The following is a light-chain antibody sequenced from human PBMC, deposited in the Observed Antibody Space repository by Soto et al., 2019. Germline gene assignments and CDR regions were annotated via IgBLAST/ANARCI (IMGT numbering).Light chain of an antibody. CDR2: GAS. CDR3: QKYDTAPYN. CDR1: QSVIRNY. V-gene: IGKV3-20*01. Sequence: SVLTQSPGTLSLSPGQGATLSCRSSQSVIRNYLAWYQKKPGQAPRLLIYGASSRATGIPDRFSGSGSGTDIALTISRLEPEDFAVYYCQKYDTAPYNFGQGTKLEI. J-gene: IGKJ2*01.